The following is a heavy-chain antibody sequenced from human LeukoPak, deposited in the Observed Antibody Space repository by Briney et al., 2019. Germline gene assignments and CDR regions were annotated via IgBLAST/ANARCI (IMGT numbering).Heavy chain of an antibody. Sequence: GGSLRLSCAASGFTFSSYSMNWVRQAPGKGLEWVSYISSSSSTIYHADSVKGRFTISGHNAKNSLYLQMNSLRAEDTAVYYCASLGRSHAFDIWGQGTMVTVSS. CDR3: ASLGRSHAFDI. D-gene: IGHD1-26*01. CDR2: ISSSSSTI. V-gene: IGHV3-48*01. CDR1: GFTFSSYS. J-gene: IGHJ3*02.